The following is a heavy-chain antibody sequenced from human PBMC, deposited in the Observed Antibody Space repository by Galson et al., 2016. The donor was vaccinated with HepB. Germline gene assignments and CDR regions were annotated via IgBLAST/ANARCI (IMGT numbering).Heavy chain of an antibody. V-gene: IGHV3-23*01. CDR3: ACSYYYDSSGYYAAGY. Sequence: SLRLSCAASGFTFSSYAMSWVRQAPGKGLEWVSAISGSGGSTYYADSVKGRFTISRDNSKNTLYLQMNSLRAEDTAVYYCACSYYYDSSGYYAAGYWGQGTLVTVSS. D-gene: IGHD3-22*01. CDR1: GFTFSSYA. CDR2: ISGSGGST. J-gene: IGHJ4*02.